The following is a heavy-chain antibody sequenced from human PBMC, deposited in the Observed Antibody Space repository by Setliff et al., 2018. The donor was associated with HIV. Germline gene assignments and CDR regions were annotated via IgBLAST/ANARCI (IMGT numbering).Heavy chain of an antibody. V-gene: IGHV4-38-2*02. Sequence: SETLSLTCSVSGYSISDGYYWGWFRQSPGKGLEWIATIYQTGSIYYNPSLQNRVTLLLDMSKNQFSLKLSSATAADTAVYYCARQAWHSGRNGYFVDYWGQGMLVTVSS. D-gene: IGHD3-22*01. CDR1: GYSISDGYY. CDR2: IYQTGSI. J-gene: IGHJ4*02. CDR3: ARQAWHSGRNGYFVDY.